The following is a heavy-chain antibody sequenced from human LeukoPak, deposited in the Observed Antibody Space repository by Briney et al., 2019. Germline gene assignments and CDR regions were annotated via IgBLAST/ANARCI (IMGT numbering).Heavy chain of an antibody. V-gene: IGHV5-51*01. CDR1: GSRFTSYW. CDR3: ARRAGSYYDYYGMDV. Sequence: GASLKTSCKGSGSRFTSYWIGWVRQMPGKGLEWMGIIYPGDSDTRYSPSFQGQVTISADKSISTAYLQWSSLKASDTAMYYCARRAGSYYDYYGMDVWGQGTTVTVSS. J-gene: IGHJ6*02. D-gene: IGHD1-26*01. CDR2: IYPGDSDT.